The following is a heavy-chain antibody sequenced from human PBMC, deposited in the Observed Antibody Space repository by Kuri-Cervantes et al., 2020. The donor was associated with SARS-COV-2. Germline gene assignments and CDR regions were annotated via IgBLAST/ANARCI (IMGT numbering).Heavy chain of an antibody. Sequence: ASVKVSCKASGHTNYYIHWVRQAPGHGLEWVGMFDPNTHNTISAQRFQGRVTMTRDTPTSTFYMELSSLRSEDTAVYYCARERAYCISVSCYGSVSWGQGTLVTVSS. CDR1: GHTNYY. J-gene: IGHJ5*01. CDR2: FDPNTHNT. D-gene: IGHD2-21*01. CDR3: ARERAYCISVSCYGSVS. V-gene: IGHV1-46*01.